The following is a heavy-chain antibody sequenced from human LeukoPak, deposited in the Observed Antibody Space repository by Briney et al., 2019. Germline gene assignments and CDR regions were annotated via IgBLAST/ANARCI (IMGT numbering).Heavy chain of an antibody. Sequence: PGGSLRLSCAVSGFTVSGNYMNWVRQAPGKGLEWVSSITSSSSYIYYADSVKGRFTISRDNAKNSLYLQMDTAEYYCARDPYSGNYGAYYYYYMDVWGKGTTVTVSS. CDR1: GFTVSGNY. V-gene: IGHV3-21*06. D-gene: IGHD1-26*01. J-gene: IGHJ6*03. CDR2: ITSSSSYI. CDR3: ARDPYSGNYGAYYYYYMDV.